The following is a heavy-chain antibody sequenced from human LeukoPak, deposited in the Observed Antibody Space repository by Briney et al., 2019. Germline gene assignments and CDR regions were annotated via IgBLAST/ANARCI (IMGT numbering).Heavy chain of an antibody. Sequence: GGSLRLSCTGSGFTLSSYAMNWVRRAPGQGLEWVSSISSSSSDIYYTDSVKGRFTISRDNAKNSLYLQMNSLRAEDTAVYYCVTDYGGSSAAFDIWGQGTMVTVSS. J-gene: IGHJ3*02. D-gene: IGHD4-23*01. CDR1: GFTLSSYA. CDR3: VTDYGGSSAAFDI. CDR2: ISSSSSDI. V-gene: IGHV3-21*01.